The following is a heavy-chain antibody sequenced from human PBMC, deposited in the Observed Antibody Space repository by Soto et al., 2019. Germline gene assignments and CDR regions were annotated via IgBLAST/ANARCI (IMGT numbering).Heavy chain of an antibody. CDR1: VGTFSSYA. V-gene: IGHV1-69*12. CDR2: IIPIFGTA. D-gene: IGHD6-25*01. CDR3: ARDSGLSNVDHPDY. Sequence: QVQLVQSGAEVKKPGSSVKVSCKASVGTFSSYAISWVRQAPGQGLEWMGGIIPIFGTANYAQKFQGRVTITADESTSTAYMELSSLRSEDTAVYYCARDSGLSNVDHPDYWGQGTLVTVSS. J-gene: IGHJ4*02.